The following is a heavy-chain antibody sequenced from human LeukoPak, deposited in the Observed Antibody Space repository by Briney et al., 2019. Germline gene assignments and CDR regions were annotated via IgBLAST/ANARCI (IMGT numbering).Heavy chain of an antibody. J-gene: IGHJ4*02. Sequence: SVKVSCKASGGSFSSYAITWVRQAPGQGLEWMGRIILIFGPANYAQKFQGRVTITTDESTSTSSMELSSLTSEDTAVYYCARARGSGWYPLRYWGQGTLVTVSS. CDR3: ARARGSGWYPLRY. CDR2: IILIFGPA. D-gene: IGHD6-19*01. CDR1: GGSFSSYA. V-gene: IGHV1-69*05.